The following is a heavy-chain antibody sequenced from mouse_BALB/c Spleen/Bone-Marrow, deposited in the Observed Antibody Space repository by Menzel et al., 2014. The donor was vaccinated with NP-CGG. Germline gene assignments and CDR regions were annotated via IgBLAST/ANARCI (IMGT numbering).Heavy chain of an antibody. CDR1: GFTFSSFG. Sequence: DVHLVESGGGLVQPGGSRKLSCAASGFTFSSFGMHWVRQAPEKGLEWVAYISSGSSTIYYEDTVKGRFTISRDNPKNTLFLQMTSLRYEDTDMYYCATGTRAMDYWGQGTSVTVSS. D-gene: IGHD4-1*01. CDR3: ATGTRAMDY. CDR2: ISSGSSTI. V-gene: IGHV5-17*02. J-gene: IGHJ4*01.